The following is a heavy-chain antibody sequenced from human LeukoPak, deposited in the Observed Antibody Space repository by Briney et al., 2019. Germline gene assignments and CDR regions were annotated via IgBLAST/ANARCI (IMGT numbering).Heavy chain of an antibody. D-gene: IGHD5/OR15-5a*01. Sequence: GGSLRLSCAASGLNFSSRWMNWVRQAPGQGLEWVASIKEDGSEKHYVDSVKGRFTISRDNAMNTLYLQMNSLRGEDTAVYYCVRGDLRLPRSTPDCWGQGTLVTVSS. CDR1: GLNFSSRW. V-gene: IGHV3-7*01. CDR2: IKEDGSEK. J-gene: IGHJ4*02. CDR3: VRGDLRLPRSTPDC.